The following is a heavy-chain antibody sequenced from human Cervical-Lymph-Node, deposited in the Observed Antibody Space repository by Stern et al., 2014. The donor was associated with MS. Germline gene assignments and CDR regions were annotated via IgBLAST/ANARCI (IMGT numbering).Heavy chain of an antibody. CDR3: ALSSETSDRWYSLGYDL. J-gene: IGHJ5*02. D-gene: IGHD6-13*01. CDR2: IFPVFGTP. Sequence: VQLVQSGAEVTKPGSSVKVSCKASGATFSQFPSSWVRQAPGQGLECMGGIFPVFGTPTYAQEFRGRVTITADVSASTVYMELSSLRSDDTAVYYCALSSETSDRWYSLGYDLWGQGTLVTVSS. V-gene: IGHV1-69*01. CDR1: GATFSQFP.